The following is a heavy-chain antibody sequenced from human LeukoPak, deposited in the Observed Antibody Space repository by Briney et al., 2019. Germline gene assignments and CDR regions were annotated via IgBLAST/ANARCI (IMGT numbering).Heavy chain of an antibody. CDR2: IDHSGST. Sequence: PETLSLTCTVSGYSLRSGHFWGWIRQPPGKGLEWIGSIDHSGSTYYNPSLKTRVTISVGTSNNQFSLKLSSVTAADTAVYFCARDVQYYYDGNNWFDPWGQGTLVTVSS. J-gene: IGHJ5*02. V-gene: IGHV4-38-2*02. CDR1: GYSLRSGHF. D-gene: IGHD3-22*01. CDR3: ARDVQYYYDGNNWFDP.